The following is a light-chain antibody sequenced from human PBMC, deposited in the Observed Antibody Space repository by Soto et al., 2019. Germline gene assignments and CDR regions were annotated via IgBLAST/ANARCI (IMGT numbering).Light chain of an antibody. V-gene: IGLV2-14*01. Sequence: QSALTQPASVSGSPGQSITISCTGTSSDVGSYNYVSWHQQHPGQAPKLMIYEVTHRASGIPERFSASKSGNTASLTISGLQAGDEADYYCSSYRSSSTYVFGTGTKVTVL. CDR2: EVT. CDR1: SSDVGSYNY. J-gene: IGLJ1*01. CDR3: SSYRSSSTYV.